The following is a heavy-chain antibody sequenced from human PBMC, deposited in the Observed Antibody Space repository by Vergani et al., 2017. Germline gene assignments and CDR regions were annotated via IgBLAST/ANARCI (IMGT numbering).Heavy chain of an antibody. CDR3: AKDRPSLKYRPEGFDY. CDR2: INHSGST. CDR1: GGSFSGYY. Sequence: QVQLQQWGAGLLKPSETLSLTCAVYGGSFSGYYWSWIRQPPGKGLEWIGEINHSGSTNYNPSLKSRVTISVDTSKNQFSLKLSSVTAADTAVYYCAKDRPSLKYRPEGFDYWGQGTLVTDSS. V-gene: IGHV4-34*01. J-gene: IGHJ4*02. D-gene: IGHD1-14*01.